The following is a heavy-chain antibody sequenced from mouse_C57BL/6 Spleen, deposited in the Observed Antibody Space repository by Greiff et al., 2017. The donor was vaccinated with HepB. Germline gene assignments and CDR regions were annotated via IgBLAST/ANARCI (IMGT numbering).Heavy chain of an antibody. D-gene: IGHD3-2*02. V-gene: IGHV1-52*01. CDR3: ARGEGQLRSYFDY. CDR2: IDPSDSET. Sequence: QVQLKQPGAELVRPGSSVKLSCKASGYTFTSYWMHWVKQRPIQGLEWIGNIDPSDSETHYNQKFKDKATLTVDKSSSTAYMQLSSLTSEDSAVYYCARGEGQLRSYFDYWGQGTTLTVSS. J-gene: IGHJ2*01. CDR1: GYTFTSYW.